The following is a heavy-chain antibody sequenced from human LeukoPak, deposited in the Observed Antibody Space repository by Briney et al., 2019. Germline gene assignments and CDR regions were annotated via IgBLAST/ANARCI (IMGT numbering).Heavy chain of an antibody. D-gene: IGHD3-22*01. CDR3: ARIYYDSSGRVAGGYYFDY. Sequence: GGSLRLSCAASGFMLSSYTMNWVRQAPGKGLEWVSFISSSSPIYYADSVKGRFTISRDNAKNSLYLQMNSLRDEDTAVYYCARIYYDSSGRVAGGYYFDYWGQGTLVTVSS. CDR1: GFMLSSYT. V-gene: IGHV3-48*02. J-gene: IGHJ4*02. CDR2: ISSSSPI.